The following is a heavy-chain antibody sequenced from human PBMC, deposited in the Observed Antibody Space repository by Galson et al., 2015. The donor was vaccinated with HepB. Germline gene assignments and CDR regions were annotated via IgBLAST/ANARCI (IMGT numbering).Heavy chain of an antibody. CDR1: GFTFSSYA. V-gene: IGHV3-23*01. CDR2: ISGSGGST. J-gene: IGHJ3*02. Sequence: SLRLSCAASGFTFSSYAMTWVRQAPGKGLEWVSVISGSGGSTYYADSVKGRFTTSRDNSKNTLYLQMNSLRAEDTAVYYCAKFWSTSFWSDFFHIWGQGTMVTVSS. D-gene: IGHD2-2*01. CDR3: AKFWSTSFWSDFFHI.